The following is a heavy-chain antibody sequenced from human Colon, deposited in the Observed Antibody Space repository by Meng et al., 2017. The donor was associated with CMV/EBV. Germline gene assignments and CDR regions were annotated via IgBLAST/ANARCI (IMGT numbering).Heavy chain of an antibody. Sequence: SQTLSLTCGMSGESVSSNSAAWNWIRQSPSRGLEWLGRTYYRSKWYNDYAVSVNGRITINPDTSKNQFSLHLNSVTPEDTAVYYCARDLSGTYFHWGQGALVTVSS. CDR3: ARDLSGTYFH. J-gene: IGHJ1*01. CDR2: TYYRSKWYN. D-gene: IGHD1-26*01. V-gene: IGHV6-1*01. CDR1: GESVSSNSAA.